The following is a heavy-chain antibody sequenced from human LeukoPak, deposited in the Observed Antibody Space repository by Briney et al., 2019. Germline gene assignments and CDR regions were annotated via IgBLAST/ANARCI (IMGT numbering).Heavy chain of an antibody. D-gene: IGHD1-14*01. J-gene: IGHJ4*02. Sequence: PSETQSLTCSVSSGSISNYYWNWIRQSPGRGLDWIGYIYDSGTTNYNPSHKTRVTISLDTSKSQFSLRLSSVTAADTAVYYCARSRNLRTSHFDYWGQGIRVAVSS. CDR1: SGSISNYY. CDR2: IYDSGTT. CDR3: ARSRNLRTSHFDY. V-gene: IGHV4-59*03.